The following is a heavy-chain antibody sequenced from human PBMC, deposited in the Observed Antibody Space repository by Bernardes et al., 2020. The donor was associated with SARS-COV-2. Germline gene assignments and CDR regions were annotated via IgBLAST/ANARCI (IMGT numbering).Heavy chain of an antibody. Sequence: SETLSLTFAVYGGSLSGYYWNWIRQPPGKGLEWIWEINYSGSTNYNPSLKSRVTISIDTSKNQLSLKLSSVTAADTAVYYCVRAVWGIWYFDLWGRGTLVTVSS. D-gene: IGHD3-16*01. CDR2: INYSGST. J-gene: IGHJ2*01. CDR3: VRAVWGIWYFDL. CDR1: GGSLSGYY. V-gene: IGHV4-34*01.